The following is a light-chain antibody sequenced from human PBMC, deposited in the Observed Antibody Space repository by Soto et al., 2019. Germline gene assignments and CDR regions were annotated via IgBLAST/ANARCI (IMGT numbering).Light chain of an antibody. J-gene: IGKJ5*01. CDR3: QQYYSTPIT. CDR2: WAS. CDR1: QSILYSSNNKEK. V-gene: IGKV4-1*01. Sequence: DIVMTQSPDSLDVSLGERATINCKSSQSILYSSNNKEKLAWYQQKPGQPPNLLIYWASTRESGVPDRFSGSGSGTDFTLTISSLQDEDVAVYYCQQYYSTPITFGQGTRLEIK.